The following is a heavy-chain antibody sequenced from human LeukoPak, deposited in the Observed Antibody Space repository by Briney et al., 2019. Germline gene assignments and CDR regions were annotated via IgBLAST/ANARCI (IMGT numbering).Heavy chain of an antibody. D-gene: IGHD3-16*02. Sequence: GGSLRLSCAASGFTFSRYWMHWVRQAPGKGLVWVSRINSDGRSTGYADSVKGRFTISRDKAKNSLYLQMNSLRAEDTAVYYCARDFFAFGGVIALLDYWGQGTLVTVSS. CDR2: INSDGRST. V-gene: IGHV3-74*01. CDR3: ARDFFAFGGVIALLDY. CDR1: GFTFSRYW. J-gene: IGHJ4*02.